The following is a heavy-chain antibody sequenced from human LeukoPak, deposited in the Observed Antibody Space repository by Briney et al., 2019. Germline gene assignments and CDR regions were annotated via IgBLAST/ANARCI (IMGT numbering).Heavy chain of an antibody. CDR3: ARGDSSGYYYFDY. V-gene: IGHV3-53*01. Sequence: GGSLRLSCAASGFTVSSNYMSWVRQAPGKGLEWVSVIYSGGNTYYADSVKGRFAISRDNSKNTLYLQMNSLRAEDTAVYYCARGDSSGYYYFDYWGQGTLVTVSS. CDR2: IYSGGNT. CDR1: GFTVSSNY. D-gene: IGHD6-19*01. J-gene: IGHJ4*02.